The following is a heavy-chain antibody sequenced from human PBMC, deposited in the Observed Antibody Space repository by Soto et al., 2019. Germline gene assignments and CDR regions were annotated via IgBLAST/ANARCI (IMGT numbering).Heavy chain of an antibody. D-gene: IGHD1-20*01. CDR2: IYPGDSDT. CDR1: GYSFTSYW. Sequence: PGESLKISCKGSGYSFTSYWIGWVRQMPGKGLEWMGIIYPGDSDTRYSPSFQGQVTISADKSISTAYLQWSSLKASDTAMYYCARHSLSGITGTTPVFAYWGQGTLVTVSS. J-gene: IGHJ4*02. V-gene: IGHV5-51*01. CDR3: ARHSLSGITGTTPVFAY.